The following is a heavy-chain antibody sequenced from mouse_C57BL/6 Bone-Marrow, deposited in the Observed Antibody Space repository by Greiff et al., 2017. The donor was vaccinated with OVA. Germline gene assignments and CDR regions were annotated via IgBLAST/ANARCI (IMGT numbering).Heavy chain of an antibody. D-gene: IGHD1-1*01. Sequence: EVQVVESGGGLVQPGGSLKLSCAASGFTFSDYYMYWVRQTPEKRLEWVAYISNGGGRTYYPDTVKGRFTISRDNAKNTLYLQMSRLKSEDTAMYYCARQGYYGWYFDVWGTGTTVTVSS. V-gene: IGHV5-12*01. CDR1: GFTFSDYY. CDR3: ARQGYYGWYFDV. J-gene: IGHJ1*03. CDR2: ISNGGGRT.